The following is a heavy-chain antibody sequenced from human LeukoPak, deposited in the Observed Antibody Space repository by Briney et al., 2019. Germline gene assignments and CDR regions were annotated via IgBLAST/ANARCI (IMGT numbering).Heavy chain of an antibody. V-gene: IGHV4-39*02. CDR1: GGSISSSSYY. J-gene: IGHJ4*02. CDR2: IYYSGST. Sequence: PSETLSLTCTVSGGSISSSSYYWGWIRQPPGKGLEWIGSIYYSGSTYYNPSLKSRVTISVDTSKNQFSLKLSSVTVADTAVYYCARDRKYGSESLRRLDYWGQGTLVTVS. CDR3: ARDRKYGSESLRRLDY. D-gene: IGHD3-10*01.